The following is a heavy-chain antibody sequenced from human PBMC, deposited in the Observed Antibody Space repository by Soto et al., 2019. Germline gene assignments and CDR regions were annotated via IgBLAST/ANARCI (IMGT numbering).Heavy chain of an antibody. D-gene: IGHD6-13*01. CDR3: ARERKLAAAGKGNWFDP. J-gene: IGHJ5*02. V-gene: IGHV1-3*01. Sequence: ASVKVSCKASGYTFTSYAMHWVRQAPGQRLEWMGWINAGNGNTKYSQKFQGRVTITRDTSANTAYMELSSLRSEDTAVYYCARERKLAAAGKGNWFDPWGQGTLVTVSS. CDR1: GYTFTSYA. CDR2: INAGNGNT.